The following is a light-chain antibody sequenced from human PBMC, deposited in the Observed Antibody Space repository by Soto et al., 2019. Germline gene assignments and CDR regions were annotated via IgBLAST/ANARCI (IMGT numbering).Light chain of an antibody. Sequence: QSALTQPASVSGSPGQSITISCTGTSSDLGNYNYVSWYQQHPGKAPKLMIYEVSNRPSGVSNRFSGSKSGNTASLTISGLQAEDEADYFCSSYTSNTTSLYVLATGTKLTVL. CDR3: SSYTSNTTSLYV. CDR1: SSDLGNYNY. V-gene: IGLV2-14*01. J-gene: IGLJ1*01. CDR2: EVS.